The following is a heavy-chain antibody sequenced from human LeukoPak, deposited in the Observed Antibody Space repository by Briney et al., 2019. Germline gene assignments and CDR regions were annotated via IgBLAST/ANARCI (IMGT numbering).Heavy chain of an antibody. Sequence: GGSLRLSCAASGFTFSSYAMHWVRQAPGKGLEWVAVISYDGSNKYYADSVKGRFTISRDNSKNTLYLQMNSLRAEDTAVYYCAKALNSPIVVVPAANWFGPWGQGTLVTVSS. CDR2: ISYDGSNK. J-gene: IGHJ5*02. D-gene: IGHD2-2*01. CDR1: GFTFSSYA. CDR3: AKALNSPIVVVPAANWFGP. V-gene: IGHV3-30-3*01.